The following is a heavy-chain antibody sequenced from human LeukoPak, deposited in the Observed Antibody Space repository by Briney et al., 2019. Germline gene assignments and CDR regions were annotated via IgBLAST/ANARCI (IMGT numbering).Heavy chain of an antibody. CDR1: GGSINNYY. D-gene: IGHD6-13*01. CDR2: IYHSGST. Sequence: SETLSLTCTVSGGSINNYYWSWIRQPPGKGLEWIGYIYHSGSTTYNPSLKSRVTISVDTSKNQFSLKLSSVTAADTAVYYCARMSGGSSRTFDYWGQGTLVTVSS. V-gene: IGHV4-59*08. J-gene: IGHJ4*02. CDR3: ARMSGGSSRTFDY.